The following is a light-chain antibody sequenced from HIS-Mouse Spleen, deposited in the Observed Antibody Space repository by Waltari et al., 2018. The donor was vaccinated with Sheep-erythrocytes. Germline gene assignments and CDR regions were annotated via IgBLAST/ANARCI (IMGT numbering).Light chain of an antibody. V-gene: IGLV3-1*01. CDR3: QAWDSSTEV. CDR1: QGIRH. CDR2: QDS. J-gene: IGLJ2*01. Sequence: PSSLSASVGDRVTITCRASQGIRHDLGWYQQKPGQSPVLVIYQDSKRPSGNPERFSGSDSGNTATLAISGTQAMDEADYYCQAWDSSTEVFGGGTKLTVL.